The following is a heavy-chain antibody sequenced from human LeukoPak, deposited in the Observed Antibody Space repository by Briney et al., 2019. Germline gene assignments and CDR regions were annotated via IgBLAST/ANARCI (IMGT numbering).Heavy chain of an antibody. CDR3: ARQVGSSGYYYY. CDR1: GGSISSYY. D-gene: IGHD3-22*01. J-gene: IGHJ4*02. V-gene: IGHV4-59*08. Sequence: SETLSLTCTVSGGSISSYYWSWIRQPPGKGLEWIGYIYYSGSTNYNPSLKSRVTISVDTSKNQFSLKLSSVTAADTAVYCCARQVGSSGYYYYWGQGTLVTVSS. CDR2: IYYSGST.